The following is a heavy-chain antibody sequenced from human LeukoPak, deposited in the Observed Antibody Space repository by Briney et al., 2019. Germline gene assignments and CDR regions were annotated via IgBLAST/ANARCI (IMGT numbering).Heavy chain of an antibody. V-gene: IGHV3-21*01. Sequence: GGSLRLSCAASRFTFSSYSMNWVRQALGKGLEWVSSISSSRSYIYYADSVKGRFTISRDNAKNSLYLQMNSLRAEDTAVYYCARAMEPRGQGTLVTVSS. CDR2: ISSSRSYI. D-gene: IGHD1-1*01. CDR3: ARAMEP. J-gene: IGHJ5*02. CDR1: RFTFSSYS.